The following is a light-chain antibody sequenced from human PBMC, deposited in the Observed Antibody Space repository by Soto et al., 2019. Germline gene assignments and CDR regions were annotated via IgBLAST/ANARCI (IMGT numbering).Light chain of an antibody. Sequence: DIQMTQSPSTLSASVGDRVTITCRASQSISSWLAWYQQKPGKAPKLLIYDASSLESGVPSRFSGSGSGTEFTLTISSLQPDDFATYYCQQYNSYWTFGQRTKLEIK. V-gene: IGKV1-5*01. CDR1: QSISSW. CDR3: QQYNSYWT. CDR2: DAS. J-gene: IGKJ2*01.